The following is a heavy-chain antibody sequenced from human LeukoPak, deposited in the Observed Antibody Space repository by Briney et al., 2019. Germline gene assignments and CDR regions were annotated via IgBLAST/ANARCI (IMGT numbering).Heavy chain of an antibody. Sequence: GGSLRLSCLASGFTFSTNAMSWVRQAPGKGLEWISGISGSGASTYYADSVTGRFTISRDNSRNTLYLQMNSLRGDDTAVYYCAKDVGKWESLHFFDYWGQGTLVTVSS. CDR2: ISGSGAST. CDR1: GFTFSTNA. V-gene: IGHV3-23*01. CDR3: AKDVGKWESLHFFDY. J-gene: IGHJ4*02. D-gene: IGHD1-26*01.